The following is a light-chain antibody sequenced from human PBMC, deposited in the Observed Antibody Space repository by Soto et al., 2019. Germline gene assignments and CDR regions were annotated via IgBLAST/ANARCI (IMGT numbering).Light chain of an antibody. J-gene: IGKJ5*01. V-gene: IGKV1-39*01. Sequence: DIQMTQSPSSLSASVGDRVTITCRASQSISSYLNWYQQKPGEAPKLLIYAASSLQSGVPSRFSGSGSGTDFTLTISSLQPEDFATYYCQQSYSKTPTFGHGTRLEIK. CDR2: AAS. CDR3: QQSYSKTPT. CDR1: QSISSY.